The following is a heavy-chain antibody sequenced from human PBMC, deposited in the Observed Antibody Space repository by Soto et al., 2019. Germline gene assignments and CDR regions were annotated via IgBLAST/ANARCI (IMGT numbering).Heavy chain of an antibody. CDR3: VKGQQWLDYFDY. CDR1: GFTFSSYA. D-gene: IGHD6-19*01. CDR2: ISGSGGST. V-gene: IGHV3-23*01. Sequence: GGSLRLSCAASGFTFSSYAMSWVRQAPGKGLEWVSAISGSGGSTYYADSVKGRFTISRDNSKNTLYLQMNSLRAEDTAVYYCVKGQQWLDYFDYWGQGTLVTVSS. J-gene: IGHJ4*02.